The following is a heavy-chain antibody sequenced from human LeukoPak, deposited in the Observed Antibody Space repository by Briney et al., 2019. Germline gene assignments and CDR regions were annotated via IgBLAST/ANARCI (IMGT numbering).Heavy chain of an antibody. D-gene: IGHD6-19*01. Sequence: SETLSLTCTVAGGSMSCYYWSWVRQPAGKGLEWIGRIYSSGSTNYNPSLESRVTMSVDTSKNQFSLKLSSVTAADTAVYFCARVGLAVAGAPFDYWSQGTLVTVSS. V-gene: IGHV4-4*07. CDR3: ARVGLAVAGAPFDY. J-gene: IGHJ4*02. CDR2: IYSSGST. CDR1: GGSMSCYY.